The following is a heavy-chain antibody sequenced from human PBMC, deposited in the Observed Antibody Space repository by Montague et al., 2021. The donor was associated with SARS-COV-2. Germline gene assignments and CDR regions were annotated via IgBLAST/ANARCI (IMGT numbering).Heavy chain of an antibody. CDR2: INHSGST. CDR1: GGSFSAYY. V-gene: IGHV4-34*01. CDR3: ARGIYL. J-gene: IGHJ2*01. Sequence: SETLSLTCAVYGGSFSAYYWSWIRQPPGKGLEWIGEINHSGSTNYDPSLKSRVTISVDTSKNQFSLKLSSVTAADTAVYYCARGIYLWGRGTLVTVSS.